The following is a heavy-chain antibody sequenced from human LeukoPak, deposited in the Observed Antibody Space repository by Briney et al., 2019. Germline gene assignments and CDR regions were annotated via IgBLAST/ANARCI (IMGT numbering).Heavy chain of an antibody. Sequence: GGSLRLSCAASGFTFSSYGMHWVRQAPGRGLEWVAVISYDGSNKYYADSVKGRFTISRDNSKNTLYLQMNSLRAEDTAVYYCAKDQGGSSWYKTKFDYWGQGTLVTVSS. CDR3: AKDQGGSSWYKTKFDY. CDR2: ISYDGSNK. CDR1: GFTFSSYG. V-gene: IGHV3-30*18. D-gene: IGHD6-13*01. J-gene: IGHJ4*02.